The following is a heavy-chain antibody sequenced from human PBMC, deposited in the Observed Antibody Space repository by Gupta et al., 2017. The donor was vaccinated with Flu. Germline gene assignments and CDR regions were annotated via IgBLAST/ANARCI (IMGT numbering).Heavy chain of an antibody. J-gene: IGHJ1*01. CDR3: AGSVAVVPSTIPPLSS. D-gene: IGHD2-2*01. CDR2: KHSRGSA. V-gene: IGHV4-31*03. CDR1: GGSISSANYY. Sequence: QVQLQESGPGLVKPSQTLSLTCTVSGGSISSANYYWNWIRQYPGKGLEWIGYKHSRGSAYFNPSLKSRLSMAVDTSKSQFSLNLTSVTAADTAVYYCAGSVAVVPSTIPPLSSWGQGILVTVST.